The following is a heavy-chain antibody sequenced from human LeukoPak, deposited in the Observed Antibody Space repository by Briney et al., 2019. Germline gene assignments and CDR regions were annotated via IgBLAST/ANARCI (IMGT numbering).Heavy chain of an antibody. CDR2: IISDDSST. J-gene: IGHJ3*02. V-gene: IGHV3-74*01. CDR3: AREMAYSSARAFDI. CDR1: GFTFSSYW. D-gene: IGHD6-19*01. Sequence: GGSLRPSCAASGFTFSSYWMHWVRQTPGKGLVWVSRIISDDSSTSYADSVKGRFTISRDNAKNTLYLQMNSLRVEDTAVYYCAREMAYSSARAFDIWGQGIMVTVSS.